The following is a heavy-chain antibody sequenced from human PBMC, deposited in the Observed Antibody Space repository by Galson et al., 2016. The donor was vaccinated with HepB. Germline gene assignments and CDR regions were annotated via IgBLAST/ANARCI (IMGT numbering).Heavy chain of an antibody. CDR3: ARISCNSLSCKRRNTLDT. Sequence: SETLSLTCTVSGGSIGGHFWTWIRQPPGKGLERVGYVHYTGATDHNPSLKSRVTTSLDMSKNQLSLKLTSVTTADTAVYYCARISCNSLSCKRRNTLDTWGQGTMVTVSS. CDR1: GGSIGGHF. V-gene: IGHV4-59*11. J-gene: IGHJ3*02. D-gene: IGHD2-2*01. CDR2: VHYTGAT.